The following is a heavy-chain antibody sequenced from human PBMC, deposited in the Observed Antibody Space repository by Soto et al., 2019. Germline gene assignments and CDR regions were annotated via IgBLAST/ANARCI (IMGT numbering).Heavy chain of an antibody. J-gene: IGHJ5*02. V-gene: IGHV1-58*01. D-gene: IGHD6-13*01. CDR3: ARGQNSWEYNWFDP. CDR1: GFTFTSSA. Sequence: GASVKVSCKASGFTFTSSAVQWVRQARGQRLEWIGWIVVGSGNTNYAQKFQERVTITRDMSTSTAYMELSSLRSEDTAVYYCARGQNSWEYNWFDPWGQGTLVTVSS. CDR2: IVVGSGNT.